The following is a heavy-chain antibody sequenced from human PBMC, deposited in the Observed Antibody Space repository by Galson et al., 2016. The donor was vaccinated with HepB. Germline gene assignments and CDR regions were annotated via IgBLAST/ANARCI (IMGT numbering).Heavy chain of an antibody. D-gene: IGHD4-23*01. Sequence: SLRLSCAASGFTFRSYDMSWVRQAPGKGLEWVSGINYSGSNTYYADSVKGRFTISRDNSKNTLYLQMNSLRADDTAVYYCVGYGGNSVWGQGTLVTVSS. V-gene: IGHV3-23*01. CDR2: INYSGSNT. J-gene: IGHJ4*02. CDR3: VGYGGNSV. CDR1: GFTFRSYD.